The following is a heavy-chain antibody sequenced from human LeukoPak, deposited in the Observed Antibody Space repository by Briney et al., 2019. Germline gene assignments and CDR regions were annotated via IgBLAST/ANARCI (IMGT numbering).Heavy chain of an antibody. CDR1: GYTFTSYY. CDR2: INPSGGST. J-gene: IGHJ6*02. D-gene: IGHD2-2*01. Sequence: ASVKVSCKASGYTFTSYYMHWVRQAPGQGLEWMGIINPSGGSTSYAQKFQGRATMTRDTSTSTVYMELSSLRSEDTAVYYCARDLRDIVVVPAAVSTYYYGMDVWGQGTTVTVSS. V-gene: IGHV1-46*01. CDR3: ARDLRDIVVVPAAVSTYYYGMDV.